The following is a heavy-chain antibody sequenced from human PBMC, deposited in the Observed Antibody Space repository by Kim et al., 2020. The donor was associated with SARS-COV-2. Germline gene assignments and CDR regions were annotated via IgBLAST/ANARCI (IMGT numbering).Heavy chain of an antibody. CDR3: AKVGAGESVGSSKAGGFDL. CDR2: ISGSGGST. V-gene: IGHV3-23*01. Sequence: GGSLRLSCAASGFTFSSYAMSWVRQAPGKGLEWVSAISGSGGSTYYADSVKGRFTISRDNSKNTLYLQMNSLRAEDTAVYYCAKVGAGESVGSSKAGGFDLWGRGTLVTVSS. D-gene: IGHD1-26*01. J-gene: IGHJ2*01. CDR1: GFTFSSYA.